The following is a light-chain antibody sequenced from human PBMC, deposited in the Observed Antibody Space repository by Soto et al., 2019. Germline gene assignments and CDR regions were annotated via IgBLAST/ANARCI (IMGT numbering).Light chain of an antibody. CDR2: GAS. J-gene: IGKJ2*03. Sequence: EIVLTQSPCTLSFSPGEGATLSCRASQSVSSSYLAWYQQKPGQAPRLLIYGASSRATGIPDRFSGSGSGTDFTLTISRLEPEDFALYYCQQFGRSPRYSFGPGTKLEIK. CDR3: QQFGRSPRYS. CDR1: QSVSSSY. V-gene: IGKV3-20*01.